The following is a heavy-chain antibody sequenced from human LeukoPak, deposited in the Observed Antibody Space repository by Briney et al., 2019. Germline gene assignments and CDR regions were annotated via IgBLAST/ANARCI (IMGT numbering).Heavy chain of an antibody. D-gene: IGHD4-17*01. CDR2: IYYSGST. J-gene: IGHJ4*02. CDR1: GGSITSYY. CDR3: ARHLSVTPYFDY. Sequence: PSETLSLTCTVSGGSITSYYWSWIRQPPGKGLEWIGYIYYSGSTKYNPPLKSRVTISVHTSKNQFSLKLSSVTAADTAVYYCARHLSVTPYFDYWGQGSLVTVSS. V-gene: IGHV4-59*01.